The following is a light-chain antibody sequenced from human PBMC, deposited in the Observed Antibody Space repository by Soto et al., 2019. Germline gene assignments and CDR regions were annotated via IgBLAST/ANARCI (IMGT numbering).Light chain of an antibody. J-gene: IGKJ4*01. CDR2: GAS. CDR1: QSVSSNY. Sequence: EIVLMQSPGTLSLSPGERATLSCRASQSVSSNYLAWYQQKPGQAPRLLIDGASRRATGIPDRFSGSGSGTDFTLTISRLEPEDFAVYYCQRYGSSSQLTFCGGTKVDIK. V-gene: IGKV3-20*01. CDR3: QRYGSSSQLT.